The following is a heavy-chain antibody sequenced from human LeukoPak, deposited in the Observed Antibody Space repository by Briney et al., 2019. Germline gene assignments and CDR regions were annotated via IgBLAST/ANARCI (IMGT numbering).Heavy chain of an antibody. CDR3: ARSEILRLGELET. J-gene: IGHJ5*02. CDR2: ISSSSSTI. D-gene: IGHD3-16*01. V-gene: IGHV3-48*04. Sequence: PGGSLRLSCAASGFTFSSYSMNWVRQAPGKGLEWVSYISSSSSTIYYADSVKGRFTISRDNAKNSLYLQMNSLRAEDTAVYYCARSEILRLGELETWGQGTLVTVSS. CDR1: GFTFSSYS.